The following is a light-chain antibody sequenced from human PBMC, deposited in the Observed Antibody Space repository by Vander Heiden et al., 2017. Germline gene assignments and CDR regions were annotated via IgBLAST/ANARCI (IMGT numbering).Light chain of an antibody. J-gene: IGKJ1*01. CDR3: QQTDSIPPWT. V-gene: IGKV1-39*01. CDR1: QTINSS. CDR2: AAS. Sequence: DIQMTQSPSSLSASVGDRVTITCRASQTINSSLNWYQLKPGKAPKLLIYAASSLQSGVPSGFSGSGYGKEFTLTISSLQPEDFASYYCQQTDSIPPWTFGQGTEVEIK.